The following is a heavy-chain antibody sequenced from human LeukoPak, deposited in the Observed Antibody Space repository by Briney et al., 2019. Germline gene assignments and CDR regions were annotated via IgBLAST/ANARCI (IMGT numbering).Heavy chain of an antibody. CDR3: ARGPYYYGSGSSSFDY. CDR1: GFTFSSYS. V-gene: IGHV3-48*04. J-gene: IGHJ4*02. CDR2: ISSSSSTI. D-gene: IGHD3-10*01. Sequence: GGSLRLSCAASGFTFSSYSMNWVRQAPGKGLEWVSSISSSSSTIYYADSVKGRFTISRDNAKNSLYLQMNSLRAEDTAVYYCARGPYYYGSGSSSFDYWGQGTLVTVSS.